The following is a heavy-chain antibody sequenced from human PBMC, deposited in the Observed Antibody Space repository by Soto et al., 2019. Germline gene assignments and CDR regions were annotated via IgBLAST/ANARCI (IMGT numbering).Heavy chain of an antibody. Sequence: ASVKVSCKASGYTFTSYAMHWVRQAPGQRLEWMGWINAGNGNTKYSQKFQGRVTITRDTSASTAYMELSSLRSEDTAVYYCARTIASYYGMDVWGQGTTVTVSS. CDR1: GYTFTSYA. CDR2: INAGNGNT. CDR3: ARTIASYYGMDV. V-gene: IGHV1-3*01. D-gene: IGHD1-1*01. J-gene: IGHJ6*02.